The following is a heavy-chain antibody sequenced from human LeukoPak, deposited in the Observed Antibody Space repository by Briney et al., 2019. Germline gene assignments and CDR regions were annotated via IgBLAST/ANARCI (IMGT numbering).Heavy chain of an antibody. Sequence: SETLSLTCTVSGGSISSYYWSWIRQPPGKGLEWIGYIYYSGSTNYNPSLKSRVTISVDTSKNQFSLKLSSVTAADTAVYYCARVEVGATTYYYYYYMDVWGKGTTVTVSS. CDR1: GGSISSYY. V-gene: IGHV4-59*01. D-gene: IGHD1-26*01. CDR2: IYYSGST. J-gene: IGHJ6*03. CDR3: ARVEVGATTYYYYYYMDV.